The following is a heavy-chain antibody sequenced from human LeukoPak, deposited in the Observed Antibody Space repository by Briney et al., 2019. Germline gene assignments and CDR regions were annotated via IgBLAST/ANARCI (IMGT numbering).Heavy chain of an antibody. J-gene: IGHJ4*02. D-gene: IGHD3-22*01. V-gene: IGHV3-74*01. CDR3: TRTYYYDSRDYFDY. CDR2: IKTDGSNT. Sequence: GGSLRLSCAASGFTFSSYWMHWVRQVPGKGLVWVSRIKTDGSNTVYADNVKGRFTTSRDNAKNTLYLQMNSLRVEDTAVYYCTRTYYYDSRDYFDYWGQGALVTVSS. CDR1: GFTFSSYW.